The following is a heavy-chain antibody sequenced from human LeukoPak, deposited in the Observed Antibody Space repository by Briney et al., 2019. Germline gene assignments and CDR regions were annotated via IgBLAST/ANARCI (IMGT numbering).Heavy chain of an antibody. V-gene: IGHV3-30*18. Sequence: GRSLRLSCAASGFTFSSYGMHWARQAPGKGLEWVAVMSYDGSNKYYADSVKGRFTNSRDNSKNTLYLQMNSLRAEDTAVYSCAKGPNPFYYYDSSGYIDYWGQGTLVTVSS. CDR2: MSYDGSNK. D-gene: IGHD3-22*01. J-gene: IGHJ4*02. CDR1: GFTFSSYG. CDR3: AKGPNPFYYYDSSGYIDY.